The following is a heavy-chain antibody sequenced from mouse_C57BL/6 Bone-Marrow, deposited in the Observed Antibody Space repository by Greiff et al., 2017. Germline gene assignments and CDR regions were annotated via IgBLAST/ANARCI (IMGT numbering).Heavy chain of an antibody. CDR1: GFNIKDDY. J-gene: IGHJ3*01. CDR2: IDPENGDT. CDR3: TIYFYGSWFAY. Sequence: EVQLQQSGAELVRPGASVKLSCTASGFNIKDDYMHWVKQRPEQGLEWIGWIDPENGDTEYASKFQGKATITADTTSNTASLQLSSLTSEETAVYYCTIYFYGSWFAYWGQGTLVTVSA. V-gene: IGHV14-4*01. D-gene: IGHD1-1*01.